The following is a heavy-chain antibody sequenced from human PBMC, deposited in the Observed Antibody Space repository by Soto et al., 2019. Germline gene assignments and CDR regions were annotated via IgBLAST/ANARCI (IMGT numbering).Heavy chain of an antibody. Sequence: QVQLVQSGAEVKKPGASVKVSCKASDFTFTNYFFHWVRQAPRQGLEWMGIISPYDGSKNYQQSLQGRVTMTSDTSTSTVYMELRSLRSEDTAVYFCARGDGRGSTGFYYYYGMDVWGHGTMITVSS. J-gene: IGHJ6*02. D-gene: IGHD1-26*01. V-gene: IGHV1-46*01. CDR2: ISPYDGSK. CDR3: ARGDGRGSTGFYYYYGMDV. CDR1: DFTFTNYF.